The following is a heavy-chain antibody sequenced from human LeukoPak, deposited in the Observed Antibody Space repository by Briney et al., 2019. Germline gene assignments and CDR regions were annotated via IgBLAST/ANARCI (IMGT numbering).Heavy chain of an antibody. D-gene: IGHD4-17*01. CDR2: INHSGST. Sequence: SETLSLTCAVYGGSFSGYYWSWIRQPPGKGLEWIGEINHSGSTNYNPSLKSRVTISVDTSKNQFSLKLSSVTAADTAVYYCARPSTVTTDSDYWGQGTLVTVSS. CDR1: GGSFSGYY. V-gene: IGHV4-34*01. CDR3: ARPSTVTTDSDY. J-gene: IGHJ4*02.